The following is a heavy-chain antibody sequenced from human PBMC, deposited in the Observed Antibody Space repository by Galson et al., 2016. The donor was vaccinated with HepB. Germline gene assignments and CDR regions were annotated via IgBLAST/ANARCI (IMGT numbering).Heavy chain of an antibody. CDR3: AKVPYNSAWYAGFDD. Sequence: SLRLSCAASTFTFGTYPLSWVRPAAGKGLEWVSLLSASGATTHYADSVKGRFTVSRDISKTTLYLQMNSLRAEDTALYYCAKVPYNSAWYAGFDDWGLGTLVTVSS. V-gene: IGHV3-23*01. CDR1: TFTFGTYP. D-gene: IGHD6-19*01. CDR2: LSASGATT. J-gene: IGHJ4*02.